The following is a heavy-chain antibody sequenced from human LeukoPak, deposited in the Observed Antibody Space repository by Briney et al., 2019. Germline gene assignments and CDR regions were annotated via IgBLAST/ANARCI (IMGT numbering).Heavy chain of an antibody. CDR2: IYYSGST. Sequence: SETLSLTCTVSGGSTSSYYWSWIRQPPGKGLEWIGYIYYSGSTNYNPSLKSRVTISVDTSKNQFSLKLSSVTAADTAVYYCARHRAGSYTFDYWGQGTLVTVSS. D-gene: IGHD1-26*01. V-gene: IGHV4-59*08. CDR3: ARHRAGSYTFDY. CDR1: GGSTSSYY. J-gene: IGHJ4*02.